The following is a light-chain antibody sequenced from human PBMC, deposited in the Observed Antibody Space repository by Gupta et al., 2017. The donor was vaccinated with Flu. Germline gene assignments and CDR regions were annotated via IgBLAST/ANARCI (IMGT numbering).Light chain of an antibody. CDR2: DAP. CDR3: QQRSGLPMYT. J-gene: IGKJ2*01. V-gene: IGKV3-11*01. Sequence: EIVFTHSPSTLSLSPGDRAILSCRASQSVNIYLAWYQQKPGQPPRLLMFDAPKRAAGIPDRFSGSGYGTDFTLTISTPEPEDCAVYYCQQRSGLPMYTFGQGTXLE. CDR1: QSVNIY.